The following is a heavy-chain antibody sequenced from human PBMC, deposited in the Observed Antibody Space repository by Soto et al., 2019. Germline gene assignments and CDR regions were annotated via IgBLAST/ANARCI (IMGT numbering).Heavy chain of an antibody. CDR3: ARVRQGCSANNCYFDP. Sequence: SESLSLTCTLSGGSVRAPDWWNWVRQSPDKGLEWIAEVHISGHSNYNPSLRSRVSVSIDSSKNQFYLNLNSVTAADTAIYYCARVRQGCSANNCYFDPWGQGTQVTVSS. CDR2: VHISGHS. V-gene: IGHV4-4*02. D-gene: IGHD1-1*01. CDR1: GGSVRAPDW. J-gene: IGHJ5*01.